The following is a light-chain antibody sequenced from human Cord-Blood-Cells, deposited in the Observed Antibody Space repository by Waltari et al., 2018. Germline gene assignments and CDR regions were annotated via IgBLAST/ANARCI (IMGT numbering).Light chain of an antibody. CDR3: QQYYSTPHT. Sequence: DLVMTQSPDSLAVSLCERATINCKSSQSVLYSSNNKNYLAWYQQKPGQPPKLLIYWASTRESGVPDRFSGSGSGTDFTLTISSLQAEDVAVYYCQQYYSTPHTFGQGTKLEIK. V-gene: IGKV4-1*01. J-gene: IGKJ2*01. CDR2: WAS. CDR1: QSVLYSSNNKNY.